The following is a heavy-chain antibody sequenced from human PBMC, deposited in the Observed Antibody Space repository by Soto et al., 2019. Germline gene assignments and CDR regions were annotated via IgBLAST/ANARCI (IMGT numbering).Heavy chain of an antibody. CDR1: GFTFSDYY. CDR3: AGPTVTPQLRLDV. CDR2: ISSSGSTI. V-gene: IGHV3-11*01. D-gene: IGHD4-17*01. Sequence: QVQLVESGGGLVKPGGSLRLSCAASGFTFSDYYMSWIRQAPGKGLEWVSYISSSGSTIYYADSVKGRFTISRDNAKNSLDLQMNSLRAEDKAVYYRAGPTVTPQLRLDVWGQGATVTGSS. J-gene: IGHJ6*02.